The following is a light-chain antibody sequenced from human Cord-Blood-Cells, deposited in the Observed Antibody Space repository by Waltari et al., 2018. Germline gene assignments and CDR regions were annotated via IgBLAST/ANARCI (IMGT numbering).Light chain of an antibody. J-gene: IGLJ1*01. CDR1: SSHVGSDNI. CDR2: EGS. V-gene: IGLV2-23*01. Sequence: QSALTQPASVSGSHGQSITITCTGTSSHVGSDNIVPWYQQHPGKAPNLMIYEGSKRRSGVSNRFSGSKSGNTASLTISGLQAEDEADYYCCSYAGSSTYVFGSGTKVTVL. CDR3: CSYAGSSTYV.